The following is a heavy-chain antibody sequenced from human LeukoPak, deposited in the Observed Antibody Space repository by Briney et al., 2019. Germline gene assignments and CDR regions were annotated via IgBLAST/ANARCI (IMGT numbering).Heavy chain of an antibody. V-gene: IGHV3-43*01. CDR3: AKGHPSYDFWSGYDY. D-gene: IGHD3-3*01. CDR1: GFTFDDYT. J-gene: IGHJ4*02. CDR2: ISWDGGST. Sequence: GGSLRLSCAASGFTFDDYTMHWVRQAPGKGLEWVSLISWDGGSTYYADSVKGRFTISRDNSKNSLYLQMNSLRTEDTALYYCAKGHPSYDFWSGYDYWGQGTLVTVSS.